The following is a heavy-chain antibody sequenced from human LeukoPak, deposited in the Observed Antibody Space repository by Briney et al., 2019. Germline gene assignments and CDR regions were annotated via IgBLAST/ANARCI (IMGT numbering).Heavy chain of an antibody. V-gene: IGHV4-34*04. CDR1: GGSFSDYY. CDR3: ARGRIAEAGTGDTFYI. D-gene: IGHD6-13*01. Sequence: SETPSLTCAVYGGSFSDYYWSWIRQPPGKGLEWIGEISHSGSTNNNPSLKSRDAISVDTAKNQFSLKLSSGTAADTAVYSCARGRIAEAGTGDTFYIWGQGTMVTVTS. CDR2: ISHSGST. J-gene: IGHJ3*02.